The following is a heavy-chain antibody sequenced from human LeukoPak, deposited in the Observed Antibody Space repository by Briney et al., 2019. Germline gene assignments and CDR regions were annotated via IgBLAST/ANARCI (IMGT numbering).Heavy chain of an antibody. CDR2: FSSSGSTI. CDR1: GFTFSDYY. V-gene: IGHV3-11*01. D-gene: IGHD5-18*01. J-gene: IGHJ3*02. Sequence: GGSLRLSCAASGFTFSDYYMSWIRQAPGEGLEGVSYFSSSGSTIYSADSVKRLFTISRDNAKNPLYLQMNSLRAEATAVYYCARDGETRGYSYPHIWGQGTMVTVSS. CDR3: ARDGETRGYSYPHI.